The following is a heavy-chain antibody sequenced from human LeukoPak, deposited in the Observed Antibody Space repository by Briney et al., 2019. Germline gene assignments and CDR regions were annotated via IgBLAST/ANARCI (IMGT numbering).Heavy chain of an antibody. Sequence: PGRSLRLSCAASGFTFSSYAMHWVRQAPGKGLEWVAVISYDGSNKYYADSVKGRFTISRDNSKNTLYLQMNSLRAEDTAVYYCAKGTPGYYFDYWGQGTLVTVSS. CDR2: ISYDGSNK. V-gene: IGHV3-30-3*01. J-gene: IGHJ4*02. CDR3: AKGTPGYYFDY. D-gene: IGHD3-10*01. CDR1: GFTFSSYA.